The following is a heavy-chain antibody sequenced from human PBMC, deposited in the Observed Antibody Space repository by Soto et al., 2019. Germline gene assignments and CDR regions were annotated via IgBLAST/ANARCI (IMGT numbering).Heavy chain of an antibody. V-gene: IGHV4-59*01. D-gene: IGHD1-20*01. Sequence: QVQLQESGPGLVKPSETLSLTCTVSGGSISSYYWSWIRQPPGKGLEWIGYIYYSGSTNYNPSLKSRVTISVDTSKNQFALKLSSVTAADTAVYYCARDKGTNWNDNYYYYGMDVWGQGTTVTVSS. J-gene: IGHJ6*02. CDR3: ARDKGTNWNDNYYYYGMDV. CDR1: GGSISSYY. CDR2: IYYSGST.